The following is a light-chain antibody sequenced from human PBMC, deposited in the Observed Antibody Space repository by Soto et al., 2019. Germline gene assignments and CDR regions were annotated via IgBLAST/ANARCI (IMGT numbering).Light chain of an antibody. CDR2: DVS. J-gene: IGLJ2*01. CDR1: SSDVGGYNY. CDR3: SSYTSSSTRV. V-gene: IGLV2-14*01. Sequence: QFVLTPPASVAGSPGEAITIYCTGTSSDVGGYNYVSWYQQHPGKAPKLMIYDVSNRPSGVSNRFSGSKSGNTASLTISGLQAEDEADYYCSSYTSSSTRVFGGGTKVT.